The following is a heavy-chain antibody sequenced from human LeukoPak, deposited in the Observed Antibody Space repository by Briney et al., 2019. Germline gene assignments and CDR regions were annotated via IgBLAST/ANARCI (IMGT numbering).Heavy chain of an antibody. CDR1: GGSISSSSYY. D-gene: IGHD2-2*01. V-gene: IGHV4-39*07. CDR3: ARQGCSSTSCYVEH. Sequence: PSETLSLTCTVSGGSISSSSYYWGWIRQPPGKGLEWIGSIYYSGSTYYNPSLKSRVTISVDTSKNQFSLKLSSVTAADTAVYYCARQGCSSTSCYVEHWGHGTLVTVSS. CDR2: IYYSGST. J-gene: IGHJ4*01.